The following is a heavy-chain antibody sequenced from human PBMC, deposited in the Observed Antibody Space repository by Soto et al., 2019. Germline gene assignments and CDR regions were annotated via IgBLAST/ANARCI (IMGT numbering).Heavy chain of an antibody. CDR1: GYDFIAYA. CDR3: TIFHSHGMDV. D-gene: IGHD3-3*01. CDR2: INAANGDT. V-gene: IGHV1-3*01. Sequence: QVELAPSGAEVKKPGASVKISCTTSGYDFIAYALHWVRQAPGQRPEWMGWINAANGDTKYSQKFQGRVTMTASTSASTGYLEMRSLQSDDTAVYYCTIFHSHGMDVWGKGTNVTVSS. J-gene: IGHJ6*04.